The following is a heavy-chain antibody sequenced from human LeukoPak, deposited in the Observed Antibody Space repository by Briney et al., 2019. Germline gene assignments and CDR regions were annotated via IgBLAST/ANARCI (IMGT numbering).Heavy chain of an antibody. Sequence: SETLSLTCSVSGGSISSGGYYWSWIRQHPGKGLEWIGYIYYSGSTYYNPSLKSRVTISVDTSKNQFSPKLSSVTAADTAVYYCARGYEWVVVVPAAIVDWFDPWGQGTLVTVSS. CDR2: IYYSGST. D-gene: IGHD2-2*01. CDR1: GGSISSGGYY. CDR3: ARGYEWVVVVPAAIVDWFDP. J-gene: IGHJ5*02. V-gene: IGHV4-31*03.